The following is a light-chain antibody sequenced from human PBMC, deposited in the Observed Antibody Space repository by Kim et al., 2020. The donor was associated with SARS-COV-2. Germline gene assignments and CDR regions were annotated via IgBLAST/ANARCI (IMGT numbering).Light chain of an antibody. J-gene: IGKJ3*01. V-gene: IGKV3-11*01. Sequence: PGERATLSCRASQSVSSYLAWYQQKPDQAPRLLIYDASNRVTGIPARFSGSGSGTDFTLTISSLEPEDFAVYYCQQRGYWPATFGPGTKVDI. CDR1: QSVSSY. CDR3: QQRGYWPAT. CDR2: DAS.